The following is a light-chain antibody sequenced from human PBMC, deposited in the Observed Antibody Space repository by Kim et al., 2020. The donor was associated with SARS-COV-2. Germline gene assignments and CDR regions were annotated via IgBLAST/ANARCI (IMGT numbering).Light chain of an antibody. V-gene: IGLV2-23*02. CDR3: SSYAGSEKGV. J-gene: IGLJ3*02. CDR2: EVN. CDR1: SSDGGRYNL. Sequence: QWTTTSCAGTSSDGGRYNLVSWYQQHPGEVPILMIYEVNTRPSVISNRFSGSKSGNAASLTISGLQAEDEAYYYCSSYAGSEKGVFGGGTQLTVL.